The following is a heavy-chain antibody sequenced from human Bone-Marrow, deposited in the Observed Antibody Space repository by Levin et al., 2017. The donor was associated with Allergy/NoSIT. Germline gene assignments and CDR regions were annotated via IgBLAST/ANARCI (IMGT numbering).Heavy chain of an antibody. Sequence: GGSLRLSCTASGFTLSTNYMSWVRQAPGKGLEWVSLIYTAGATYYADSVKGRFTISRDNSKNTLFLQMNSLSADDTAVYFCVRDWPFGSGPYDAFDIWGPGTMVTVSS. CDR3: VRDWPFGSGPYDAFDI. CDR2: IYTAGAT. J-gene: IGHJ3*02. CDR1: GFTLSTNY. D-gene: IGHD3-10*01. V-gene: IGHV3-53*01.